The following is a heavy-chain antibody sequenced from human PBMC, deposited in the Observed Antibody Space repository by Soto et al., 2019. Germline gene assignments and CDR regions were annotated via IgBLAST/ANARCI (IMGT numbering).Heavy chain of an antibody. CDR3: AGHLGYSYGYDYYYGMDV. CDR2: INNDGSST. Sequence: EVQVVESGGDLVQPGGSLRLSCTVSGLTFSNYWMHWVRQAPGKGLVRVSRINNDGSSTAYADSVQGRFTISRDNAKNTLYLQMNSLGDEDTALYYCAGHLGYSYGYDYYYGMDVWGQGTTVTVSS. J-gene: IGHJ6*02. D-gene: IGHD5-18*01. V-gene: IGHV3-74*01. CDR1: GLTFSNYW.